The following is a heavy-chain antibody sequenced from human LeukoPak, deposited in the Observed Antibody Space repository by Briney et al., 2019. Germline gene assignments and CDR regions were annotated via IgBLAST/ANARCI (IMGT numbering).Heavy chain of an antibody. J-gene: IGHJ4*02. Sequence: PSETLSLTCAVSGGSFSGYYWSWIRQPPGKGLERIAEINLSGSTNYNPSLKSRVTLSVDTAKNQFSLKLSSVTAADTAVYYRARAPRARYTWNDTPSPRLGRPPDYWGQGTLVTVSS. CDR1: GGSFSGYY. CDR3: ARAPRARYTWNDTPSPRLGRPPDY. CDR2: INLSGST. D-gene: IGHD1-1*01. V-gene: IGHV4-34*01.